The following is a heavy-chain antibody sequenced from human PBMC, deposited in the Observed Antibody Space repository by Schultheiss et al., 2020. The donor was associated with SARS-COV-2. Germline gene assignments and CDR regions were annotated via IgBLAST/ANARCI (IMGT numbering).Heavy chain of an antibody. Sequence: SQTLSLTCTVPGGSISSYYWSWIRQPPGKGLEWIGYIYYSGSTNYNPSLKSRVTISVDTSKNQFSLKLSSVTAADTAVYYCARERPRDAFDIWGQGTMVTVSS. CDR3: ARERPRDAFDI. CDR1: GGSISSYY. V-gene: IGHV4-59*01. CDR2: IYYSGST. J-gene: IGHJ3*02.